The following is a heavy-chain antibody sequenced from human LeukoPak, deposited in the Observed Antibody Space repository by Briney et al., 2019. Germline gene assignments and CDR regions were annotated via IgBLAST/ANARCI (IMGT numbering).Heavy chain of an antibody. CDR3: ARDGGYSYGHRIDY. Sequence: GGSLRLSCAAFGFTLSTYAMHCVRQAPGKGLEWVALISYDGANQYYADSVKGRFTISRDNSKNTLYLQMNSLRDEDTAVYYCARDGGYSYGHRIDYWGQGTLVTVSS. D-gene: IGHD5-18*01. CDR1: GFTLSTYA. V-gene: IGHV3-30-3*01. CDR2: ISYDGANQ. J-gene: IGHJ4*02.